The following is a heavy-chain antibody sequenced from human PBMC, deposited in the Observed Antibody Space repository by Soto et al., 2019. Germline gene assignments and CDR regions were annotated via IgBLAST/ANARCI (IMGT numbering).Heavy chain of an antibody. J-gene: IGHJ3*02. Sequence: PGGSLRLSCAASGFTFSIYGMHWVGQAPGKGLEWVAVISYDGSNKYYADSVKGRFTISRDNAKNSLYLQMNSLRAEDTAVYYCARALGTAFDIWGQGTMVTVSS. D-gene: IGHD3-10*01. CDR2: ISYDGSNK. CDR3: ARALGTAFDI. V-gene: IGHV3-30*03. CDR1: GFTFSIYG.